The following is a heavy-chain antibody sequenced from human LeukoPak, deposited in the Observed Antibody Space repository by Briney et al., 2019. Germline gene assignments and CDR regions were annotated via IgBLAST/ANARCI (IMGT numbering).Heavy chain of an antibody. CDR1: GGTFSSYA. CDR2: IIPILGIA. Sequence: ASVKVSCKASGGTFSSYAISWVRQAPGQGLEWMGRIIPILGIANYAQKFQGRVTITSDHSTSTAYMELSSLRSEDTAVYYCARHIAAAGTDYYYYGMDVWGQGTPVTVSS. CDR3: ARHIAAAGTDYYYYGMDV. V-gene: IGHV1-69*04. J-gene: IGHJ6*02. D-gene: IGHD6-13*01.